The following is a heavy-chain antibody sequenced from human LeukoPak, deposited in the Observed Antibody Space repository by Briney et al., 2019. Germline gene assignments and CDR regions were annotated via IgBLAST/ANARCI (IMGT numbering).Heavy chain of an antibody. J-gene: IGHJ4*02. CDR2: IIPILGIT. Sequence: SVKVSCKASGGTFSSYAISWVRQAPGQGLEWMGRIIPILGITNYAQKFQGRVTITADKSTSTAYMELSSLRSEDTAVYYCAESLNTAMVYYFDYWGQGTLVTVSS. CDR1: GGTFSSYA. CDR3: AESLNTAMVYYFDY. D-gene: IGHD5-18*01. V-gene: IGHV1-69*04.